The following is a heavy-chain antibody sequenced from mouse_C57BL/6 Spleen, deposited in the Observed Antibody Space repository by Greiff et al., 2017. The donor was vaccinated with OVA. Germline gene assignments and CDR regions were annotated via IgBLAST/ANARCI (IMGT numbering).Heavy chain of an antibody. CDR2: ISSGGSYT. V-gene: IGHV5-6*01. CDR3: ARHGDSSFAY. Sequence: EVHLVESGGDLVKPGGSLKLSCAASGFTFSSYGMSWVRQTPDKRLEWVATISSGGSYTYYPDSVKGRFTISRDNAKNTLYLQMSSLKSEDTAMYYCARHGDSSFAYWGQGTLVTVSA. J-gene: IGHJ3*01. CDR1: GFTFSSYG.